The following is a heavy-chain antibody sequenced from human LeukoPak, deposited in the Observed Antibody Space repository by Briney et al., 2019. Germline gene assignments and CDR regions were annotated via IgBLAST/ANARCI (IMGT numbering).Heavy chain of an antibody. Sequence: SETLSLTCTVSGGSISSYYWSWIRRPPGKGLEWIGYIYYSGSTNYNPSLKSRVTISADTSKNQFSLKLSSVTAADTAVYYCARDAGSGSEFDYWGQGTLVTVSS. CDR1: GGSISSYY. CDR2: IYYSGST. D-gene: IGHD1-26*01. V-gene: IGHV4-59*01. J-gene: IGHJ4*02. CDR3: ARDAGSGSEFDY.